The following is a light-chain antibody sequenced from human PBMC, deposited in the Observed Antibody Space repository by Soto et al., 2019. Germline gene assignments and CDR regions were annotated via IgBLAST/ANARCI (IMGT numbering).Light chain of an antibody. Sequence: QSVLTQPPSVSGAPGQRVTISCTGSSSNIGAGYDVHWYQQLPGTAHKLLIYGHSNRPSGVPDRFPGSKSGTSASLAITGLQAEDEADYYCQSYDSSLSGWVFGGGTKLTVL. V-gene: IGLV1-40*01. J-gene: IGLJ3*02. CDR1: SSNIGAGYD. CDR2: GHS. CDR3: QSYDSSLSGWV.